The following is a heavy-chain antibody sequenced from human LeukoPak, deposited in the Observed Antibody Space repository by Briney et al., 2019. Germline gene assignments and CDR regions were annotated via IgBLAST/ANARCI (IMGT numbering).Heavy chain of an antibody. Sequence: SETLSLTCAVYGGSFSGYYWSWIRQPPGKGLEWIGEINHSGSTNYNPSLKSRVTISVDTSKNQFSLKLSSVTAADTAVYYCARSGQWLVRVFDYWGQGTLVTVSS. CDR1: GGSFSGYY. V-gene: IGHV4-34*01. D-gene: IGHD6-19*01. CDR2: INHSGST. J-gene: IGHJ4*02. CDR3: ARSGQWLVRVFDY.